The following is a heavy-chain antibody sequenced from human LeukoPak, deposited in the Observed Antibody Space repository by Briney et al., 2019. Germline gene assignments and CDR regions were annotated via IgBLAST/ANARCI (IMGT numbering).Heavy chain of an antibody. V-gene: IGHV3-30-3*01. Sequence: GRSLRLSCAASGFTFSSYAMHRVRQAPGKGLEWVAVISYDGSNKYYADSVKGRFTISRDNSKNTLYLQMNSLRAEDTAVYYCARDHASLYWGQGTLVTVSS. J-gene: IGHJ4*02. CDR1: GFTFSSYA. CDR3: ARDHASLY. CDR2: ISYDGSNK.